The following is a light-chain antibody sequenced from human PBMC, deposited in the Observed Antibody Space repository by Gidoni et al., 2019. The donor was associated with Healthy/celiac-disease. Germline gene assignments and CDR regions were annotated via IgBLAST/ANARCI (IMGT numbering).Light chain of an antibody. CDR1: QSVSSN. CDR2: GAS. V-gene: IGKV3-15*01. J-gene: IGKJ2*01. CDR3: QQYNNWPPMYT. Sequence: EIVMTQSPATLSVSPGERATRSCRASQSVSSNLAWYQQKPGQAPRLLIYGASTRVTGIPARFSGSGSGTDFTLTISILQSEDFAVYYCQQYNNWPPMYTFXXXTKLEIK.